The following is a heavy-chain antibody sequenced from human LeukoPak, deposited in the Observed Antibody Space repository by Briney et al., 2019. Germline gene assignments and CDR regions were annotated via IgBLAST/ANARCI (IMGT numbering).Heavy chain of an antibody. CDR2: ISGSGGST. CDR3: ARGATFGGTQGAYYYYGMDV. J-gene: IGHJ6*02. V-gene: IGHV3-23*01. Sequence: HAGGSLRLSCAASGFTFSSYAMSWVRQAPGKGVEWVSAISGSGGSTYYADSVKGRFTIPRDNSKNTLYLQMNSLRAEDTAVYYCARGATFGGTQGAYYYYGMDVWGQGTTVTVSS. CDR1: GFTFSSYA. D-gene: IGHD3-16*01.